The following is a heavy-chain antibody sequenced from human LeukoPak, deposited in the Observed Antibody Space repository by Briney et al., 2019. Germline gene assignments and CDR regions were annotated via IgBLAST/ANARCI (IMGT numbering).Heavy chain of an antibody. V-gene: IGHV3-21*04. Sequence: GGSLRLSCAASGFTLSSYSMNWVRQAPGKGLEWVSSISSSSSYIYYADSVKGRFTISRDNAKNSLYLQLNSLRPEDTALYYCSTEPRSLLYWGHGTLVTVSS. CDR2: ISSSSSYI. J-gene: IGHJ4*01. D-gene: IGHD4-17*01. CDR1: GFTLSSYS. CDR3: STEPRSLLY.